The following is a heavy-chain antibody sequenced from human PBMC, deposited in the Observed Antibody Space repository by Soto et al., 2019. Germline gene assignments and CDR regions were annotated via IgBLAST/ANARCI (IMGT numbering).Heavy chain of an antibody. Sequence: SGPTLVKPTQTLTLTCTFSGFSLSTSGMCVSWIRQPPGKALEWLARIDWDDDKYYSTSLKTRLTISKDTSQNQGVLTMTNMDPVDTATYYCARGELVYATDYYYYYGMDVWGQGTTVTVSS. J-gene: IGHJ6*02. V-gene: IGHV2-70*11. CDR2: IDWDDDK. CDR3: ARGELVYATDYYYYYGMDV. D-gene: IGHD2-8*01. CDR1: GFSLSTSGMC.